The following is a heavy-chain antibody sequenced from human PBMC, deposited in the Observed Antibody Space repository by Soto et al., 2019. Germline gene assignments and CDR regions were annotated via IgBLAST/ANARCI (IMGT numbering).Heavy chain of an antibody. CDR2: ISAYNGNT. D-gene: IGHD6-13*01. V-gene: IGHV1-18*01. J-gene: IGHJ3*02. Sequence: GESLKISCKASGYTFTSYGISWVRQAPGQGLEWMGWISAYNGNTNYAQKLQGRVTMTTDTSTSTAYMELRSLRSDDTAVYYCAREWDPAAGISLDAFDIWGQGTMVTVSS. CDR3: AREWDPAAGISLDAFDI. CDR1: GYTFTSYG.